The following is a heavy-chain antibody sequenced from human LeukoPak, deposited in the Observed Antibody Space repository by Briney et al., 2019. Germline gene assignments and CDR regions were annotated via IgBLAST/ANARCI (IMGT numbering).Heavy chain of an antibody. V-gene: IGHV4-61*02. CDR3: ARNYGSGSYYPPGFDY. CDR1: GGSISSGSYY. J-gene: IGHJ4*02. Sequence: SETLSLTCTVSGGSISSGSYYWSWIRQPAGKGLEWIGRIYTSGSTNYNPSLKSRVTISVDTSKNQFSLKLSSVTAADTAVYYCARNYGSGSYYPPGFDYWGQGTLVTVSS. CDR2: IYTSGST. D-gene: IGHD3-10*01.